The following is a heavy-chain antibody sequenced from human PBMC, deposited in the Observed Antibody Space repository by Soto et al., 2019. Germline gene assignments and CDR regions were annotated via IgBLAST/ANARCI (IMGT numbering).Heavy chain of an antibody. CDR1: GFTFSSYA. J-gene: IGHJ4*02. Sequence: EVQLLESGGGLVQPGGSLRLSCAASGFTFSSYAMSWVRQAPGKGLEWVSAISGSGGSTYYADCVKGRFTISRDNSKNTLYLQMNSLRAEDTAVYYCAKDPRQWLAFFDYWGQGTLVTVSS. V-gene: IGHV3-23*01. D-gene: IGHD6-19*01. CDR2: ISGSGGST. CDR3: AKDPRQWLAFFDY.